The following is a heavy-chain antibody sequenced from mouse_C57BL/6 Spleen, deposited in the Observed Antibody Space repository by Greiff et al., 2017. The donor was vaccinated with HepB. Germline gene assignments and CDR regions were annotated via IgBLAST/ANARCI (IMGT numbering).Heavy chain of an antibody. J-gene: IGHJ1*03. D-gene: IGHD1-1*01. CDR2: IYPRSGNT. CDR1: GYTFTSYG. CDR3: ARNPNYGSSYWYFDV. V-gene: IGHV1-81*01. Sequence: VQLQQSGAELARPGASVKLSCKASGYTFTSYGISWVKQRTGQGLEWIGEIYPRSGNTYYTEKFKGKATLTADKSSSTAYMELRSLTSEDSAVYFCARNPNYGSSYWYFDVWGTGTTVTVSS.